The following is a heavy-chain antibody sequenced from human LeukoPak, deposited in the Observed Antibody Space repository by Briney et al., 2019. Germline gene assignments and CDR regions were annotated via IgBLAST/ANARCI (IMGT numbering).Heavy chain of an antibody. J-gene: IGHJ4*02. V-gene: IGHV3-21*01. CDR2: ISSSSYI. CDR3: AREYCSGGSCYATDY. Sequence: TGGSLRLSCAASGFTFSSYSMNWVRQAPGKGLEWVSSISSSSYIYYADSVKGRFTISSDNAKNSLYLQMNSLRAEDTAVYYCAREYCSGGSCYATDYWGQGTLVTASS. D-gene: IGHD2-15*01. CDR1: GFTFSSYS.